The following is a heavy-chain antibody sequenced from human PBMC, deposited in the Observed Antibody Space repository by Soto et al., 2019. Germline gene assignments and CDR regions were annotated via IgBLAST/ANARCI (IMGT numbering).Heavy chain of an antibody. CDR1: SGSISSSNW. J-gene: IGHJ6*03. V-gene: IGHV4-4*02. CDR2: IYHSGST. D-gene: IGHD6-13*01. Sequence: PSETLSLTCAVSSGSISSSNWWSWVRQPPGKGLEWIGEIYHSGSTNYNPSLKSRVTISVDKSKNQFSLKLSSVTAADTAVYYCARGGSSWYYYYMDGWGKGTTVTVSS. CDR3: ARGGSSWYYYYMDG.